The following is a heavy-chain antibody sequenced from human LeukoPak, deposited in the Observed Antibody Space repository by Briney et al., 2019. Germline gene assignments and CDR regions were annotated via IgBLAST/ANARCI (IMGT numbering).Heavy chain of an antibody. V-gene: IGHV3-74*01. Sequence: PGGSLRLSCAASGFTFSSYWMHWVRQAPGKGLAWVSRINSDGSSTSYAGSVKGRFTISRDNAKNTLYLQMNSLRAEDTAVYYCARVRSSGWSYFDYWGQGTLVTVSS. D-gene: IGHD6-19*01. CDR1: GFTFSSYW. CDR2: INSDGSST. J-gene: IGHJ4*02. CDR3: ARVRSSGWSYFDY.